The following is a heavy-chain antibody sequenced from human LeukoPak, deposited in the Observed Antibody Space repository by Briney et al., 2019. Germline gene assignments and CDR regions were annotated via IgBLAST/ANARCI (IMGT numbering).Heavy chain of an antibody. CDR3: ARQCCRGASPGFDP. J-gene: IGHJ5*02. CDR2: IYPGDSDT. CDR1: GYTFATYW. V-gene: IGHV5-51*01. Sequence: GESLKISCKGSGYTFATYWIGWVRQMPGKGLEWMGIIYPGDSDTRYSPSFQGQVTISVDESISTAYLQWSSLRASDTAIYYCARQCCRGASPGFDPWGQGTLVTVSS. D-gene: IGHD3-10*01.